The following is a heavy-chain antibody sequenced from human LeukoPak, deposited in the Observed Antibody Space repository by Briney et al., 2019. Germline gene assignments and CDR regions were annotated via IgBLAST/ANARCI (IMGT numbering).Heavy chain of an antibody. D-gene: IGHD3-9*01. CDR1: GGFISRDS. Sequence: SETLSLTCTVSGGFISRDSWSWIRQPPGKGLEWIGYISHSGSADYKPSLESRVTISLDRSNNQFSLNLDSVTAADTAVYYCASRGYFDWSFDFWGQGTLVTVSS. CDR3: ASRGYFDWSFDF. J-gene: IGHJ4*02. CDR2: ISHSGSA. V-gene: IGHV4-4*09.